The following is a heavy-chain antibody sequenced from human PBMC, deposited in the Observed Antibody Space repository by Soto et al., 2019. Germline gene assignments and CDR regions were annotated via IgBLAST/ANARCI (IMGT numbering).Heavy chain of an antibody. CDR3: ARDTYGNFDY. CDR2: VNPGNGTT. CDR1: GYTFTAYY. Sequence: ASVKVSCKASGYTFTAYYMHWVRQAPGQGLEWMGWVNPGNGTTSFAQKFQGRVTMTRDTSISTAYMELSGLRSDDTAMYYCARDTYGNFDYWGQGTLVTVSS. J-gene: IGHJ4*02. V-gene: IGHV1-2*02. D-gene: IGHD3-10*01.